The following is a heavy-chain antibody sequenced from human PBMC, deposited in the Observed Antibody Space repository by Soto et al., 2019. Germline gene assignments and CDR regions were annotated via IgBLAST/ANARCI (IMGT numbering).Heavy chain of an antibody. J-gene: IGHJ4*01. Sequence: ASVKVSCKASGYTFTIWYLYWVRQAAGQGLEWMGCINPGIGNTCYEQKFQGRVTMTRDTSISTAYMELSSLTCDDTAVYYCTTSTWKGAGLDFWGQGTPVTVSS. D-gene: IGHD6-13*01. CDR1: GYTFTIWY. CDR3: TTSTWKGAGLDF. V-gene: IGHV1-8*01. CDR2: INPGIGNT.